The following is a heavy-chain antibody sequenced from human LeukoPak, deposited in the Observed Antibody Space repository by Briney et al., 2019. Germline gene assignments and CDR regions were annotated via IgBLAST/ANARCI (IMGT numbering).Heavy chain of an antibody. CDR1: GLPFSNYW. CDR3: TMIEWERWRG. Sequence: GGSLSFSCAASGLPFSNYWMNWVRQAPGKGLEWVANIKQDGSEKYYVDSVKGRFTVSRDSTKNSLYLQMNSLRAEDTAVYYCTMIEWERWRGWGQGTLVTVSS. J-gene: IGHJ4*02. CDR2: IKQDGSEK. V-gene: IGHV3-7*01. D-gene: IGHD1-26*01.